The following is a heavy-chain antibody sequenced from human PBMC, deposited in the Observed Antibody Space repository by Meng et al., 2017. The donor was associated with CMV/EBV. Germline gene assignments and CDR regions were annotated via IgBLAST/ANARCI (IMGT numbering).Heavy chain of an antibody. CDR3: ARGESSSGWYGTNFDY. J-gene: IGHJ4*02. CDR1: GYTFTSYD. CDR2: MNPNSGNT. D-gene: IGHD6-19*01. Sequence: SGYTFTSYDITWVRQAPGQGLEWTRWMNPNSGNTGYAQKFQGRVTMTRNTSISTAYMELSSLRSEDTAVYYCARGESSSGWYGTNFDYWGQGTLVTVSS. V-gene: IGHV1-8*01.